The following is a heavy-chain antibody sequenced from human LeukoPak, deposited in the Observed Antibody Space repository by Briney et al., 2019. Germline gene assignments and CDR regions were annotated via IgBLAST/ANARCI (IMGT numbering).Heavy chain of an antibody. CDR1: GFTFSSYD. D-gene: IGHD1-1*01. CDR2: ITTSGSST. V-gene: IGHV3-23*05. Sequence: PGGSLRLSCAASGFTFSSYDMSWVRQAPGKRLEWVSSITTSGSSTFYADSVMGRLTISRDNSRNTLYLQMNSLSAEDTAIYYCAKRGNPTVGHHYLDVWGKGTTVSVSS. J-gene: IGHJ6*03. CDR3: AKRGNPTVGHHYLDV.